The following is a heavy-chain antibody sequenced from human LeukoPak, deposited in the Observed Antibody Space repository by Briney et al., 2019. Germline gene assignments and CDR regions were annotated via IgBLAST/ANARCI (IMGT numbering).Heavy chain of an antibody. CDR1: GFTFSSYA. J-gene: IGHJ4*02. D-gene: IGHD3-22*01. CDR3: ARQNRWGSGYYGYFDY. V-gene: IGHV3-30-3*01. CDR2: ISYDASTK. Sequence: AGSLRLSCAAPGFTFSSYAMHWVRQAPGKGLEWVAVISYDASTKYYADSVKGRFTISRDNSNNTLYLQMNSLRAEDTAVYYCARQNRWGSGYYGYFDYWGQGTLVTVSS.